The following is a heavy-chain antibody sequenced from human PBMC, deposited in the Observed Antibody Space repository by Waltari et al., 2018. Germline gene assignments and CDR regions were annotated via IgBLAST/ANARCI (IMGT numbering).Heavy chain of an antibody. Sequence: EVQLVESGGGLVKPGGSLRLSCAASGFTFSSYSMNWVRQAPGKGLEWVSSISSSSSYIYYADSVKGRFTISRDNAKNSLYLQMNSLRAEDTAVYYCARDRASVLGEFPDAFDIWGQGTMVTVSS. CDR2: ISSSSSYI. J-gene: IGHJ3*02. D-gene: IGHD3-16*01. V-gene: IGHV3-21*01. CDR3: ARDRASVLGEFPDAFDI. CDR1: GFTFSSYS.